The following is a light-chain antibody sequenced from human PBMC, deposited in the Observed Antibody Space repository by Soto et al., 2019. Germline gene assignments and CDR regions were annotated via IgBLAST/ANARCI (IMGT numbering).Light chain of an antibody. CDR2: EVS. CDR3: SSYTTSSTLL. J-gene: IGLJ2*01. V-gene: IGLV2-14*01. CDR1: SSDVGAYNY. Sequence: QSALTQPASVSGSPGQSIAISGTGTSSDVGAYNYVSWYQRHPGKAPKLMIYEVSNRPSGVSNRFSGSKSGNTASLTISGLQAEDEADYYCSSYTTSSTLLFGGGTKLTVL.